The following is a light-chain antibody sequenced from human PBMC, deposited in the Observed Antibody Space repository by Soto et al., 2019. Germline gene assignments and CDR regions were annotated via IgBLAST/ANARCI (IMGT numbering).Light chain of an antibody. CDR2: EVS. Sequence: QSALTQPPSASESPGQSVTISCTGTSSDVGGYNYVSWYQQHPGKAPKLMIYEVSKRPSGVPDRFSGSKSGNTASLTVSGLQAEDEADYHCYSYAGSNNWVFGGGTNRTVL. V-gene: IGLV2-8*01. CDR1: SSDVGGYNY. CDR3: YSYAGSNNWV. J-gene: IGLJ3*02.